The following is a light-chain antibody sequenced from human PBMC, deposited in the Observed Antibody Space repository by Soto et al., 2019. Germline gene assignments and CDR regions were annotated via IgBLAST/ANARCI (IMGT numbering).Light chain of an antibody. CDR1: RRYIAGYDH. CDR2: DVS. Sequence: QSMITQPACLSGSTAQSITISCTGTRRYIAGYDHVSWYQQPPGKAPKLMIYDVSVRPAGVSDRFSGSKSANTASLTISGLQAEDEADYYCNSYTTSISLYVFGPGT. J-gene: IGLJ1*01. V-gene: IGLV2-14*01. CDR3: NSYTTSISLYV.